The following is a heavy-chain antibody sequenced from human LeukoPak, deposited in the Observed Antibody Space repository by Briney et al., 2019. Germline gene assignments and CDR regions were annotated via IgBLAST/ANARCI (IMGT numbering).Heavy chain of an antibody. CDR2: INHSGST. V-gene: IGHV4-4*02. Sequence: PSETLSLTCAVSGGSISSSNWWRWVRKPPGKGLEWIGEINHSGSTNYNPSLKRRVTISVETSKNKFSMKRRSVTAAHTAVYYCARGKSRGSHIDYWGQGTLVTVSS. CDR1: GGSISSSNW. CDR3: ARGKSRGSHIDY. J-gene: IGHJ4*02. D-gene: IGHD1-26*01.